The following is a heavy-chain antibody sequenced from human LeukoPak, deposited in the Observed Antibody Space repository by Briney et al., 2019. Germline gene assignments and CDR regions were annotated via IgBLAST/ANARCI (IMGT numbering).Heavy chain of an antibody. CDR3: ARGHSESYDY. J-gene: IGHJ4*02. CDR2: IIPIFGTA. D-gene: IGHD6-13*01. V-gene: IGHV1-69*05. CDR1: GGTFISYA. Sequence: SVKVSCKASGGTFISYAISWVRQAPGQGLEWMGRIIPIFGTANYAQKFQGRVTITTDESTSTAYMELSSLRSEDTAVYYCARGHSESYDYWGQGTLVTVSS.